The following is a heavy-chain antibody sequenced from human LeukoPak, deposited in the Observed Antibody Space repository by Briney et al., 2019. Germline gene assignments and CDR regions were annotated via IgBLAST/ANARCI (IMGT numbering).Heavy chain of an antibody. CDR3: AKRSSSGWYGFFDY. Sequence: GGSLRLSCAASGFTFSSYAMSWVRQAPEKGLEWVSGISGSGGSTYYADSVKGRFTISRDNSKNTLYLQTNSLRAEDTAVYYCAKRSSSGWYGFFDYWGQGTLVTVSS. D-gene: IGHD6-19*01. V-gene: IGHV3-23*01. CDR1: GFTFSSYA. CDR2: ISGSGGST. J-gene: IGHJ4*02.